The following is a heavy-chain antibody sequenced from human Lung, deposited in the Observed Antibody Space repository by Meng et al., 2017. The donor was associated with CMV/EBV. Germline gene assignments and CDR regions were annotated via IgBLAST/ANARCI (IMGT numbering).Heavy chain of an antibody. CDR3: ARGGGYCSSTSCYYFDY. J-gene: IGHJ4*02. CDR2: IIPIFGTA. Sequence: NFSSYAISWVRQATGQGLEWMGGIIPIFGTANYAQKFQGRVTITTDESTSTAYMELSSLRSEDTAVYYCARGGGYCSSTSCYYFDYWGQGTLVTVSS. D-gene: IGHD2-2*03. V-gene: IGHV1-69*05. CDR1: NFSSYA.